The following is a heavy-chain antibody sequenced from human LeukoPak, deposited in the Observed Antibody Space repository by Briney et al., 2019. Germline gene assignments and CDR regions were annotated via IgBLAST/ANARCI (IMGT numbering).Heavy chain of an antibody. CDR2: ISAYNGNT. D-gene: IGHD4-11*01. CDR1: GYTFTSYG. Sequence: ASVKVSCKASGYTFTSYGISWVRRAPGQGLEWMGWISAYNGNTNYAQKLQGRVTMTTDTSTSTAYMELRSLRSDDTAVYYCAREFYSNYASDAFDIWGQGTMVTVSS. CDR3: AREFYSNYASDAFDI. J-gene: IGHJ3*02. V-gene: IGHV1-18*01.